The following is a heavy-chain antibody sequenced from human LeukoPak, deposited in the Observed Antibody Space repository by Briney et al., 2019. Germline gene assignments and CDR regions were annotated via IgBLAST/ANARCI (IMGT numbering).Heavy chain of an antibody. D-gene: IGHD2-2*02. CDR3: TTDYCSSTSCYRPEATPTVDY. CDR2: IKSKTDGGTT. V-gene: IGHV3-15*01. CDR1: GFTFSSYA. J-gene: IGHJ4*02. Sequence: GGSLRLSCAASGFTFSSYAMSWVRQAPGKGLEWVGRIKSKTDGGTTDYAAPVKGRFTISRDDSKNTLYLQMNSLKTEDTAVYYCTTDYCSSTSCYRPEATPTVDYWGQGTLVTVSS.